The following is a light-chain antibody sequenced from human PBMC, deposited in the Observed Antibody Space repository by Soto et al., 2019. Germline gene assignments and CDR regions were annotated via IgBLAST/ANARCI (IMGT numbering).Light chain of an antibody. CDR1: SSDVGGYNY. Sequence: QSAMTQPASVSGSPGQSITISCTGTSSDVGGYNYVSWYQQHPGKAPKLMIYEVSNRPSRVSNRFSGSKSGNTASLTISGLQSEDEADYYCSSYTSSSPWVFGGGTQLTVL. CDR3: SSYTSSSPWV. CDR2: EVS. J-gene: IGLJ3*02. V-gene: IGLV2-14*01.